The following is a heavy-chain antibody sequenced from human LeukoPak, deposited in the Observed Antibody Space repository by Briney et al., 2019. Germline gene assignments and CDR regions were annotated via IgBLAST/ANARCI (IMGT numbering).Heavy chain of an antibody. CDR2: IYYSGST. CDR3: ARLITIFRTGAGWFDP. V-gene: IGHV4-59*01. Sequence: SETLSLTCTVSGGSISSYYWSWIRQPPGKGLEWIGYIYYSGSTNYNPSLKSRVTISVDTSKNQFSLKLSSVTAADTAVYYCARLITIFRTGAGWFDPWGQGTLVTVSS. D-gene: IGHD3-9*01. CDR1: GGSISSYY. J-gene: IGHJ5*02.